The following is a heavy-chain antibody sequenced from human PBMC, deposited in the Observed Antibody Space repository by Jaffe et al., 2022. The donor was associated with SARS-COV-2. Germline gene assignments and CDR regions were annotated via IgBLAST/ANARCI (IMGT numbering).Heavy chain of an antibody. CDR3: VKDLSAEVRGVYDAFDV. Sequence: EGHLKESGGGLVQPGRSLSLSCEASGFTFDDFAMHWVRLSPGKGLEWVSGTSWNNANVAYADSVRGRFTVSRDNARNSLFLQMNNLRPEDTALYYCVKDLSAEVRGVYDAFDVWGHGTMVTVSS. D-gene: IGHD3-10*01. CDR2: TSWNNANV. J-gene: IGHJ3*01. V-gene: IGHV3-9*01. CDR1: GFTFDDFA.